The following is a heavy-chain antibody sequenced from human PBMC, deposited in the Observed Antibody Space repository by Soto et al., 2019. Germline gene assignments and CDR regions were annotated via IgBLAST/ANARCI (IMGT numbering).Heavy chain of an antibody. Sequence: QVQLQHWGAGLLKPSETLSLTCTVYGGSFSRYHWNWIRQAPGKGLEWIGEIHHNGGTNYSPSLEGRVTISVDTSKNEFSLKLRSVTAADTAVYYCARGYGEEWPTSDFWGQGTLVTVSS. CDR2: IHHNGGT. D-gene: IGHD3-10*01. CDR3: ARGYGEEWPTSDF. J-gene: IGHJ4*02. V-gene: IGHV4-34*01. CDR1: GGSFSRYH.